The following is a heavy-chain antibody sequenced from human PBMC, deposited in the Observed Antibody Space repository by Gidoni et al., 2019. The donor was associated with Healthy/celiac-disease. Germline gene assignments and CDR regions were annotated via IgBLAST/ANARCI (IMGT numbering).Heavy chain of an antibody. Sequence: EVQLVESGGGLVKPGGSLRLSCAASGFTFSSYSMNWVRQAPGKGLEWVSSISSSSSYIYYADSVKGRFTISRDNAKNSLYLQMNSLRAEDTAVYYCARVGYSSSWYKDYWGQGTLVTVSS. D-gene: IGHD6-13*01. CDR3: ARVGYSSSWYKDY. CDR1: GFTFSSYS. J-gene: IGHJ4*02. CDR2: ISSSSSYI. V-gene: IGHV3-21*01.